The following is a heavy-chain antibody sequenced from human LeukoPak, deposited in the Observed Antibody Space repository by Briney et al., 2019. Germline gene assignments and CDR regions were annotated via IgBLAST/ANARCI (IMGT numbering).Heavy chain of an antibody. J-gene: IGHJ4*02. CDR1: GDSISNYY. V-gene: IGHV4-4*07. CDR3: ATVRGSGWALDY. CDR2: IYTSGST. Sequence: SETLSLTCTVSGDSISNYYWSWIRQPAGKGLEWIGRIYTSGSTNYNPSLKSRVTVSVDTSKNQFSLKLSSVTAADTAVYYCATVRGSGWALDYWGQGTLVTVSS. D-gene: IGHD6-19*01.